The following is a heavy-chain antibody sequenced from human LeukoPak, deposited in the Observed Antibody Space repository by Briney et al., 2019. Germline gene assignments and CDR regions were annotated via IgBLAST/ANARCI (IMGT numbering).Heavy chain of an antibody. D-gene: IGHD4-17*01. J-gene: IGHJ6*03. CDR1: GFTFSGSA. Sequence: PGGSLRLSCAASGFTFSGSAMHWVRQASGKGLEWVGRIKSKTDGGTTDYAAPVKGRFTISRDDSKNTLYLQMNSPKTEDTAVYYCTTPSRTVTRYYYYYYYMDVWGKGTTVTVSS. V-gene: IGHV3-15*01. CDR2: IKSKTDGGTT. CDR3: TTPSRTVTRYYYYYYYMDV.